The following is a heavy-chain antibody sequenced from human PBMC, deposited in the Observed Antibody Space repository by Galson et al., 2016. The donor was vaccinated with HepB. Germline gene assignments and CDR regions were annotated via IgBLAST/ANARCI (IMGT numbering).Heavy chain of an antibody. V-gene: IGHV3-23*01. CDR1: GFGFSAFD. Sequence: SLRLSCAASGFGFSAFDMNWVRQAPGRGLEWVSTVVGSGSKTFNADSVKGRFTVSRANSRNTLHLQRIGLRAEDTAVYCCAKRGPSGFVNYYGMDVWGQGTTVTVSS. CDR2: VVGSGSKT. J-gene: IGHJ6*02. D-gene: IGHD3-10*01. CDR3: AKRGPSGFVNYYGMDV.